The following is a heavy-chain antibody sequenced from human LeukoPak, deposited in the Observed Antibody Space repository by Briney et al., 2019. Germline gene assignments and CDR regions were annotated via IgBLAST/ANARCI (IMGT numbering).Heavy chain of an antibody. CDR1: GYGFTSYW. Sequence: GESLKISCKGSGYGFTSYWIGWVRQMPGKGLEWMGIIYPGDSDTRYSPSFQGQVTISADKSISTAYLQWSSLKASDTAMYYCARRGYSYGYVIDAFDIWGQGTMVTVSS. D-gene: IGHD5-18*01. V-gene: IGHV5-51*01. CDR2: IYPGDSDT. J-gene: IGHJ3*02. CDR3: ARRGYSYGYVIDAFDI.